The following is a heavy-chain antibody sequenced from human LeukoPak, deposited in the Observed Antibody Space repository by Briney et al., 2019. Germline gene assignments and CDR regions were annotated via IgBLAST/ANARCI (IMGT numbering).Heavy chain of an antibody. D-gene: IGHD2-21*02. Sequence: GGSLRPSCAASGFTFSSYAMSWVRQAPGKGLEWVSAISGSGGSTYYADSVKGRFTISRDNSKNTLYLQMNSLRAEDTAVYYCAKERAYCGGDCYPYYFDYWGQGTLVTVSS. J-gene: IGHJ4*02. V-gene: IGHV3-23*01. CDR3: AKERAYCGGDCYPYYFDY. CDR1: GFTFSSYA. CDR2: ISGSGGST.